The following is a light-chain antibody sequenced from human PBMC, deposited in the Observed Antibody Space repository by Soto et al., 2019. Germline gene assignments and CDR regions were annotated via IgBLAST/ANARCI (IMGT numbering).Light chain of an antibody. V-gene: IGKV3-20*01. Sequence: IVLTQSPGTQSLSPGERATLSCRASQSVSSSYLAWYQQKSGQAPRLLLYGTSSRAPGIPDRVSGSGSGTEFTLTISRLEPEDFAVYYCQQYDTSPFTFGPGTKVEIK. CDR3: QQYDTSPFT. J-gene: IGKJ3*01. CDR1: QSVSSSY. CDR2: GTS.